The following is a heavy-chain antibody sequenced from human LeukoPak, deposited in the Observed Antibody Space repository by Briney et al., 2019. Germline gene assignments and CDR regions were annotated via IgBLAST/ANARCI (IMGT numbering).Heavy chain of an antibody. V-gene: IGHV4-34*01. D-gene: IGHD5-18*01. CDR3: ASMGGGYSYGF. CDR1: GGSFSGYY. CDR2: INHSGST. Sequence: SETLSLTCAVYGGSFSGYYWSWIRQPPGKGLEWIGKINHSGSTNYNPSLKSRVTISVDTSKNQFSLKLSSVTAADTAVYYCASMGGGYSYGFWGQGTLVTVSS. J-gene: IGHJ4*02.